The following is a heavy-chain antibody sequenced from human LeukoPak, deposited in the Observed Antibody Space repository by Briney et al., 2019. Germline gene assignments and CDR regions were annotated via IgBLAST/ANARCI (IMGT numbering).Heavy chain of an antibody. J-gene: IGHJ3*02. Sequence: GASVKVSCKASGYTFTDYYVHCVRQAPGQGFEWLGCIDPDSGGTKYAQNFQGRVTMTRDTSITTAYMELSGLRSDDTAVYYCAREYYDSSGTKYAFDIWGQGTVVTVSS. D-gene: IGHD3-22*01. CDR3: AREYYDSSGTKYAFDI. CDR1: GYTFTDYY. CDR2: IDPDSGGT. V-gene: IGHV1-2*02.